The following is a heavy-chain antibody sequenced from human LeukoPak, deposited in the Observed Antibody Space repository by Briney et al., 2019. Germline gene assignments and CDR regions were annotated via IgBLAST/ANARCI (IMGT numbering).Heavy chain of an antibody. CDR3: ARDRYYDSSGYFGY. J-gene: IGHJ4*02. CDR1: GFTFSDYY. V-gene: IGHV3-11*01. D-gene: IGHD3-22*01. Sequence: GGSLRLSCAASGFTFSDYYMSWIRQALGKGLEWVSYISSSGSTIYYADSVKGRFTIFRDNAKNSLYLQMNSLRAEDTAVYYCARDRYYDSSGYFGYWGQGTLVTVSS. CDR2: ISSSGSTI.